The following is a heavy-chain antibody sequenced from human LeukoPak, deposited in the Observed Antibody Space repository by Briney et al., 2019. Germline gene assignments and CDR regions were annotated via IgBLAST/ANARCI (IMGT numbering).Heavy chain of an antibody. CDR3: VTNYYESGSSYLFDY. CDR2: IVARSVGGTT. D-gene: IGHD3-10*01. J-gene: IGHJ4*02. CDR1: GFTFSTTW. V-gene: IGHV3-15*04. Sequence: GGSLRLSCAASGFTFSTTWMSWVRQAPGKGLEWVGRIVARSVGGTTDYAAPVEGRFRISRDDSENTVYLQMTSLMTEDTAVYYCVTNYYESGSSYLFDYWGQGTLVTVSS.